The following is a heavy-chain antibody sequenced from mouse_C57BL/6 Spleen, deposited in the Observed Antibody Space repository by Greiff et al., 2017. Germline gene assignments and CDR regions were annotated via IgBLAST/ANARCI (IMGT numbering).Heavy chain of an antibody. D-gene: IGHD1-1*01. J-gene: IGHJ3*01. CDR3: ARDGTTVDWFAY. Sequence: EVKLMESGPGLVKPSQSLSLTCSVTGYSITSGYYWNWIRQFPGNKLEWMGYISYDGSNNYNPSLKNRISITRDTSKNQFFLKLNSVTTEDTATYYCARDGTTVDWFAYWGQGTLVTVSA. V-gene: IGHV3-6*01. CDR2: ISYDGSN. CDR1: GYSITSGYY.